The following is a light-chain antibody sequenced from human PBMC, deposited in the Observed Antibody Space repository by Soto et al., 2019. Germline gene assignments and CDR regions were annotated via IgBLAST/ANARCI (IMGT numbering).Light chain of an antibody. Sequence: DLQMTQSPSSLSASVGDRVTITCRASQSISNYLKWYQQKAGKAPKLLIYAASTLQSGVPSRFSGSGSGTDFTLTISSLQPEDFATYYCQQSYSNPQTFGQGTKVDIK. J-gene: IGKJ1*01. CDR1: QSISNY. CDR3: QQSYSNPQT. CDR2: AAS. V-gene: IGKV1-39*01.